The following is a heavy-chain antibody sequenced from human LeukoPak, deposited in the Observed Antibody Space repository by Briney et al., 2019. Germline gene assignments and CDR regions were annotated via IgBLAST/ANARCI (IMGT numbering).Heavy chain of an antibody. J-gene: IGHJ4*02. V-gene: IGHV3-21*01. D-gene: IGHD3-9*01. CDR3: ARGPRAGYFDY. CDR1: GFTFSSYS. CDR2: ISSSSSYI. Sequence: GGSLRLSCAASGFTFSSYSMNWVRQAPGKGLEWVSSISSSSSYIYYADSVKGRFTISRDNAKNSLYLQMNSLRAEDTAAYYCARGPRAGYFDYWGQGTLVTVSS.